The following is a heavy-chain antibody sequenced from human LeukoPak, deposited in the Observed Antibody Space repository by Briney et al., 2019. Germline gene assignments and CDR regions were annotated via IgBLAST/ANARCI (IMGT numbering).Heavy chain of an antibody. CDR1: DGSISSSNW. CDR3: ARGGYDYTDPSDS. V-gene: IGHV4-4*02. D-gene: IGHD3-22*01. CDR2: IYHSGST. Sequence: SGTLSLTCAVSDGSISSSNWWSWVRQPPGKGLEWIGEIYHSGSTNYNPSLKSRVTISVDKSKNQFSLKLSSVTAADTAVYYCARGGYDYTDPSDSWGQGTLVIVSS. J-gene: IGHJ4*02.